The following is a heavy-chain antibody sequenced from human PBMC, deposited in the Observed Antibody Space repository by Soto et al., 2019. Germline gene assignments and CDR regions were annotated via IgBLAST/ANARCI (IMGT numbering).Heavy chain of an antibody. CDR3: ASLITRGVGWGDY. Sequence: QLQLQESGPGLVKPSETLSLTCTVSGGSISSSSYYWGWIRQPPGKGLEWIGRIYYSGSTYYNPSLKSRVTISVDTSKNQFSLKLSSVTAADTAVYYCASLITRGVGWGDYWGQGTLVTVSS. CDR1: GGSISSSSYY. D-gene: IGHD2-8*02. CDR2: IYYSGST. J-gene: IGHJ4*02. V-gene: IGHV4-39*01.